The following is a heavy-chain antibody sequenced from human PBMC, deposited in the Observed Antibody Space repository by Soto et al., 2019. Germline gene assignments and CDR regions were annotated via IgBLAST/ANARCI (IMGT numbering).Heavy chain of an antibody. CDR3: ARRYNAYYFDY. CDR1: GYPFTYYV. V-gene: IGHV5-51*01. CDR2: IYPGDSDT. Sequence: GDSLAISCKLSGYPFTYYVIVLVRQMPGKGLEWMGTIYPGDSDTRYSPSFQGQVTISADKSTTTAYLQWSGLKASDTAMYYCARRYNAYYFDYWGQGIAVTVSA. D-gene: IGHD1-1*01. J-gene: IGHJ4*02.